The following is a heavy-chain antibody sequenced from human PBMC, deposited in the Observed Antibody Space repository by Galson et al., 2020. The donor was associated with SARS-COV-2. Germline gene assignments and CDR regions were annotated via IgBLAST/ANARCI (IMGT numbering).Heavy chain of an antibody. Sequence: GGSLRPSCAASGFTFSSYAMSWVRQAPGKGLEWVSALSGSGGSTYYADSVKGRSTISRDNSKNTLYLQMNSLRAEDTAVYYCAKEVVLMVYAPNYYGMDVWGQGTTVTVSS. V-gene: IGHV3-23*01. D-gene: IGHD2-8*01. CDR2: LSGSGGST. J-gene: IGHJ6*02. CDR1: GFTFSSYA. CDR3: AKEVVLMVYAPNYYGMDV.